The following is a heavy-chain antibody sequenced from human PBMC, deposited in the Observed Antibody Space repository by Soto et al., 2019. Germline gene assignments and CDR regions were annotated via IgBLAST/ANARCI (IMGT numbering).Heavy chain of an antibody. CDR3: ARGYDYIWGSYSG. J-gene: IGHJ4*02. CDR1: GFSFSDYY. CDR2: ISSSSSYI. V-gene: IGHV3-21*01. Sequence: GGSLRLSCAASGFSFSDYYMNWVRQAPGKGLEWVSSISSSSSYIYYADSVKGRFTISRDNAKNSLYLQMNSLRAEDTAVYYCARGYDYIWGSYSGWGQGILVTVSS. D-gene: IGHD3-16*01.